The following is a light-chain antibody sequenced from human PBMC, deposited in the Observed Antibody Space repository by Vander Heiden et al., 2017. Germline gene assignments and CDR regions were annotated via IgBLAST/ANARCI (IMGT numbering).Light chain of an antibody. V-gene: IGLV3-1*01. CDR1: KLGDKY. CDR2: QDT. J-gene: IGLJ1*01. CDR3: QAWDSSPSYV. Sequence: SYELTQPPSVSVSPGQTASITCSGDKLGDKYTFWYQQKPRQSPVLVIYQDTKRPAVIPERFSGSNSGNTATLTISGTQAMDEADYYCQAWDSSPSYVFGTGTKVTVL.